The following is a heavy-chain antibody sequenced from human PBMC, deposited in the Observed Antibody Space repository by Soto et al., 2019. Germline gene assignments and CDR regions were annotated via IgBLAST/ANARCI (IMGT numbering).Heavy chain of an antibody. J-gene: IGHJ4*02. CDR3: AAKYYCDSSGYSNFDY. CDR1: GFTFTSSA. Sequence: SVKVSCKASGFTFTSSAVQWVRQARGQRLEWIGWIVVGSGNTNYAQNFQERVTITRDMSTSTAYMDLISLRSEVTAVYYCAAKYYCDSSGYSNFDYWRQGTLVTVSS. V-gene: IGHV1-58*01. D-gene: IGHD3-22*01. CDR2: IVVGSGNT.